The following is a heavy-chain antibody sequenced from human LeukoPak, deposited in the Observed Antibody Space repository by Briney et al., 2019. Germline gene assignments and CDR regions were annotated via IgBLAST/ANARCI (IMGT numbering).Heavy chain of an antibody. D-gene: IGHD3-22*01. CDR3: ARRWPHSSGYYLFDY. V-gene: IGHV1-69*05. J-gene: IGHJ4*02. CDR2: IIPIFGAT. Sequence: ASVKVSCKASVGTFSSHGISWVRQAPGQGLEWVGGIIPIFGATNYAQKFQGRVTITTDESTSTAYMELSSLRSEDTALYYCARRWPHSSGYYLFDYWGQGTLVTVSS. CDR1: VGTFSSHG.